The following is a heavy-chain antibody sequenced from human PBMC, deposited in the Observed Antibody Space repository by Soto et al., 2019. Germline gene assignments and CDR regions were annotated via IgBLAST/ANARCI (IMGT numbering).Heavy chain of an antibody. J-gene: IGHJ4*02. CDR2: ISRDGNTK. Sequence: QVQLVESGGAVVQPGRSLRLSCAVSGFTVSNFGMHWVRQAPGKGLEWVAVISRDGNTKFYADSVKGRFTISRDNSRNTLFLEMNSLRGDDMGVYYCTGEVASGYWGQGTLVTVSS. V-gene: IGHV3-30*03. D-gene: IGHD2-8*02. CDR3: TGEVASGY. CDR1: GFTVSNFG.